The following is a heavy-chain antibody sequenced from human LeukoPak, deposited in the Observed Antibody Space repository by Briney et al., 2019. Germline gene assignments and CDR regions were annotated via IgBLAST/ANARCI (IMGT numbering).Heavy chain of an antibody. CDR1: GYAFTGYY. J-gene: IGHJ4*02. D-gene: IGHD2-15*01. CDR2: INPNSGDT. V-gene: IGHV1-2*02. CDR3: ARVYSIRSFDY. Sequence: ASVKVSCQASGYAFTGYYMHWVRQAPGQGLEWMGWINPNSGDTNYAQKFQGRVTMTRDTSINTAYMELTRLTSDDTAVYYCARVYSIRSFDYWGQGTLVTVSS.